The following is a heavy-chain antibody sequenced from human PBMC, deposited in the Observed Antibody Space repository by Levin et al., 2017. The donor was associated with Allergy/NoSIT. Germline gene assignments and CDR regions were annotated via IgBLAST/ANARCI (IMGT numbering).Heavy chain of an antibody. Sequence: PGGSLRLSCAASGFTFNKYWMTWVRQAPGKGLEWVANIKEDGSQKFYVDSVKGRFTISRNNTDNSVSLQMNYLGVDDTAVYYCASGIWSGVGNWGQGTLVTVSS. V-gene: IGHV3-7*01. CDR3: ASGIWSGVGN. D-gene: IGHD3-3*01. J-gene: IGHJ4*02. CDR2: IKEDGSQK. CDR1: GFTFNKYW.